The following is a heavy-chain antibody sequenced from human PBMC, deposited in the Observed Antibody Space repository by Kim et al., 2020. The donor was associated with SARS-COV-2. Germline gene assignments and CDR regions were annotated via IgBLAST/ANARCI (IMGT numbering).Heavy chain of an antibody. D-gene: IGHD4-17*01. CDR3: TTAETTVTYDDAFDI. Sequence: GGSLRLSCAASGFTFSNAWMSWVRQAPGKGLEWVGRIKSKTDGGTTDYAAPVKGRFTISRDDSKNTLYLQMNSLKTEDTAVYYCTTAETTVTYDDAFDIWGQGTMVTVSS. J-gene: IGHJ3*02. V-gene: IGHV3-15*01. CDR2: IKSKTDGGTT. CDR1: GFTFSNAW.